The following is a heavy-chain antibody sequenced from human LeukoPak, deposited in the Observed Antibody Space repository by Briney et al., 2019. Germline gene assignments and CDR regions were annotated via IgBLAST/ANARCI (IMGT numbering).Heavy chain of an antibody. CDR2: IGSSGSTV. CDR3: ARDTLLYADSPDAFDM. D-gene: IGHD4-17*01. V-gene: IGHV3-48*02. CDR1: GFTFSSYW. J-gene: IGHJ3*02. Sequence: GGSLRLSCAASGFTFSSYWMSWVRQAPGKGLEWVSYIGSSGSTVYYADSVKGRFTISRDNAKKSLYLQMNSLRDEDTAVYYCARDTLLYADSPDAFDMWGQGTMVTVSS.